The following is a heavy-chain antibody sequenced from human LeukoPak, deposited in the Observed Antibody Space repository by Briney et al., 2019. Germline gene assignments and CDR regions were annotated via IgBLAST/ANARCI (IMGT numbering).Heavy chain of an antibody. CDR3: ARALAVAGTGGFDP. CDR1: GFTVSSYW. V-gene: IGHV3-74*01. J-gene: IGHJ5*02. D-gene: IGHD6-19*01. CDR2: INSDGSST. Sequence: GGSLRLSCAASGFTVSSYWMHWVRQAPGKWLVWVSRINSDGSSTSYADSVKGRFTISRDNAKNTLSLKMNSLRADDTAVYYCARALAVAGTGGFDPWGQGNLVTVSS.